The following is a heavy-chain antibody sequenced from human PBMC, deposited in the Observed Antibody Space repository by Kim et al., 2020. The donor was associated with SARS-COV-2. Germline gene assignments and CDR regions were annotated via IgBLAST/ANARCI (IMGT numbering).Heavy chain of an antibody. V-gene: IGHV3-49*02. J-gene: IGHJ4*02. CDR3: TRDWHVDTAMGDY. D-gene: IGHD5-18*01. Sequence: YAASVKGRFTISRDDSKSIAYLQMNSLKTEDTAVYYCTRDWHVDTAMGDYWGQGTLVTVSS.